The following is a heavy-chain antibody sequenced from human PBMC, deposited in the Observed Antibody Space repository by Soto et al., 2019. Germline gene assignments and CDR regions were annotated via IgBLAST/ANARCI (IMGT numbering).Heavy chain of an antibody. Sequence: QVQLVQSGAEVKRPGSSVKVSCKASGDTFSFYSINWVRQAPGLGLEWMGRINPILSMSNYAQRFQGRVTRAADKSTTTAYMELSGLRSEDTASYYCVSSYGAGYRAFDYWGQGALVTVSS. CDR2: INPILSMS. V-gene: IGHV1-69*02. D-gene: IGHD3-10*01. CDR1: GDTFSFYS. CDR3: VSSYGAGYRAFDY. J-gene: IGHJ4*02.